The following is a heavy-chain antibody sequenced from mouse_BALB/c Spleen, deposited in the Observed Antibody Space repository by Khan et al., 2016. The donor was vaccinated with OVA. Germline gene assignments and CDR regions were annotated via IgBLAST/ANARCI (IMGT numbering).Heavy chain of an antibody. J-gene: IGHJ1*01. CDR2: INTYTGEP. CDR3: ARISSYWYSDV. Sequence: LVESGPELMKPGETVKISCKASGYTFTNYGINWVKQAPGKGLKWMGWINTYTGEPTYADDFKGRFDFSLETSASTAYLQINNLKNEDMTTYFCARISSYWYSDVWGAGTTVTVSS. CDR1: GYTFTNYG. D-gene: IGHD6-2*01. V-gene: IGHV9-1*02.